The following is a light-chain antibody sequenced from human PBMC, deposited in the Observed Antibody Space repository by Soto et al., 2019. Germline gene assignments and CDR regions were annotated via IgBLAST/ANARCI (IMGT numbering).Light chain of an antibody. CDR3: QSYDNSLSVYV. Sequence: QSVLTQPPSVSGAPGQRVTISCTGSSSNIGAHYDVHWYQQLPGTAPKLLIYGNSNRPSGVPDRFSGSKSGTSASLAITGLQAEDEADYYCQSYDNSLSVYVFRTGTSSPS. CDR2: GNS. J-gene: IGLJ1*01. CDR1: SSNIGAHYD. V-gene: IGLV1-40*01.